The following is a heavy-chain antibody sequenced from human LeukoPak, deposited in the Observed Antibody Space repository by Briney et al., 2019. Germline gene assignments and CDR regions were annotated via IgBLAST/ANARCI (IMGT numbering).Heavy chain of an antibody. CDR1: GFTFISYW. Sequence: GGSLRLSCAASGFTFISYWMHWVRQAPGKGLVWVSRINGYGSSTDFADSVKGRFTISRDNAKNTLYLQMNSLRAEDTAVYYCARAGEYYYYYYMDVWGKGTTVTVSS. D-gene: IGHD7-27*01. J-gene: IGHJ6*03. CDR3: ARAGEYYYYYYMDV. CDR2: INGYGSST. V-gene: IGHV3-74*01.